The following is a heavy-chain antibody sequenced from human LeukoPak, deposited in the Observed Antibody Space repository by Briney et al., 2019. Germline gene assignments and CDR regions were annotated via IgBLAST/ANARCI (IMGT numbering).Heavy chain of an antibody. CDR3: ALTVGYCSSTSCYFDY. CDR1: GFTFSSYA. CDR2: ISGSGGST. D-gene: IGHD2-2*01. V-gene: IGHV3-23*01. J-gene: IGHJ4*02. Sequence: GGSLRLSCAASGFTFSSYAMSWVRQAPGKGLEWVSAISGSGGSTYYADSVKGRFTISRDNSKNTLYLQMNSLRAEDTVVYYCALTVGYCSSTSCYFDYWGQGTLVTVSS.